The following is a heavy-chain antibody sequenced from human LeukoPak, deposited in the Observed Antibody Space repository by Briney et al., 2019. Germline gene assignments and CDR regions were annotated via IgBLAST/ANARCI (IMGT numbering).Heavy chain of an antibody. V-gene: IGHV1-2*02. J-gene: IGHJ4*02. CDR2: INPNSGGT. CDR3: ARGDYGDLY. D-gene: IGHD4-17*01. CDR1: GGTFSSYA. Sequence: ASVKVSCKASGGTFSSYAISWVRQAPGQGLEWMGWINPNSGGTNYAQKFQGRVTMTRDTSISTAYMELSRLRSDDTAVYYCARGDYGDLYWGQGTLVTVSS.